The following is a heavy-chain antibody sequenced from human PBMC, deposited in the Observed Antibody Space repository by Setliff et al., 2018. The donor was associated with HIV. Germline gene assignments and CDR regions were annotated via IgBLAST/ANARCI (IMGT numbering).Heavy chain of an antibody. CDR2: IWYDGSKK. Sequence: HLGGSLRLSCEASGFTFSSFGMHWVRQAPGKGLEWVAAIWYDGSKKYYAESVEGRFTISRDNSKNTLYLQMNSLRAEDSAVYYCAKGNRNCSGGSCYVLDVFDMWGQGTMVTVSS. V-gene: IGHV3-33*06. CDR1: GFTFSSFG. J-gene: IGHJ3*02. D-gene: IGHD2-15*01. CDR3: AKGNRNCSGGSCYVLDVFDM.